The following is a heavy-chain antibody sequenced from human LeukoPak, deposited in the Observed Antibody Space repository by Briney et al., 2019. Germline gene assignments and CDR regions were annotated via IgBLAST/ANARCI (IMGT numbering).Heavy chain of an antibody. CDR2: INDSGST. Sequence: SETLSLTCAVFGTSFSGSYWSWLRRAPGKGPEGIGEINDSGSTNYNPSFKSRVSMSVDTSKNQLSLKLSFVTAADTAVYFCAREGVSVTNLDLWGQGTPVTVSS. CDR3: AREGVSVTNLDL. J-gene: IGHJ5*02. D-gene: IGHD5/OR15-5a*01. V-gene: IGHV4-34*01. CDR1: GTSFSGSY.